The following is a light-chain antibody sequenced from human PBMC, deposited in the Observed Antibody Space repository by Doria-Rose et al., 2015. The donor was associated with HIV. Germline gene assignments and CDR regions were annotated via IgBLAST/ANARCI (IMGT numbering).Light chain of an antibody. CDR2: DGS. J-gene: IGKJ1*01. Sequence: IVLTQSPGTLSLSPGERATLSCSASQSFSSTYLDWYQQKPGQAPSLLIYDGSTRATGIPDRFSASGSGTDFTLTINRLEPEDFALYYCHQYGTSWTFGQGTKVEI. CDR1: QSFSSTY. V-gene: IGKV3-20*01. CDR3: HQYGTSWT.